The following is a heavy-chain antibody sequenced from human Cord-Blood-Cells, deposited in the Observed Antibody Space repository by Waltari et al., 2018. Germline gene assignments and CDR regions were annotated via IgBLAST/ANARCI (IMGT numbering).Heavy chain of an antibody. CDR2: IYPGDSDT. CDR1: GYSFTSYW. CDR3: ASRRGAARPYWYFDL. J-gene: IGHJ2*01. D-gene: IGHD6-6*01. Sequence: EVQLVQSGAEVKKPGESLKISCKGSGYSFTSYWIGWVRQMPGKGLEWMGIIYPGDSDTRYSPSCQGQVTSSADKSISTAYLQWSSLKASDTAMYYCASRRGAARPYWYFDLWGRGTLVTVSS. V-gene: IGHV5-51*01.